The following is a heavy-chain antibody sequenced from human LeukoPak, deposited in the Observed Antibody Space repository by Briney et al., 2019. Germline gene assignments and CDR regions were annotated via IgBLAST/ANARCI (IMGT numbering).Heavy chain of an antibody. D-gene: IGHD3-10*01. CDR1: GFTFSTYG. V-gene: IGHV3-23*03. J-gene: IGHJ4*02. Sequence: GGSLRLSCEASGFTFSTYGMHWVRQAPGRGLEWVSVIYSGGSTYYADSVKGRFTISRDNSKNTLYVQMNSLRAEDTAVYYCAKARPNYYHGAGSYYFDYWGQGTLVTVSS. CDR3: AKARPNYYHGAGSYYFDY. CDR2: IYSGGST.